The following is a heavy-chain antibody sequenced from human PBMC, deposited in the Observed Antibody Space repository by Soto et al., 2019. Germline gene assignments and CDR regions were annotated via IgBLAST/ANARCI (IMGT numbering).Heavy chain of an antibody. J-gene: IGHJ6*02. V-gene: IGHV1-2*02. CDR3: ARDWEYSGSVVYYYGMDV. Sequence: ASVKVSCKASGYTFTGYYMHWVRQAPGQGLEWMGWINPNSGGTNYAQKFQGRVTMTRDTSISTAYMELSRLRSDDTAVYYCARDWEYSGSVVYYYGMDVWGQGTTVTVSS. CDR1: GYTFTGYY. CDR2: INPNSGGT. D-gene: IGHD1-26*01.